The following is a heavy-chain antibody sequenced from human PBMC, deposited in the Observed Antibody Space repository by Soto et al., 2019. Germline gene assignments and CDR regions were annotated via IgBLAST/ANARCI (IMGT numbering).Heavy chain of an antibody. V-gene: IGHV4-31*03. Sequence: PSETLSLTCPVTGDSMTSGGYSWSWIRQPPGKGLEWLGYIYGSGGSGSTLYNPSLKSRITLPVDTSKTQFSLNLSSVTVADTAVYFCARKQAGYFYGIDYWGQGTLVPVPS. CDR3: ARKQAGYFYGIDY. J-gene: IGHJ4*02. CDR1: GDSMTSGGYS. D-gene: IGHD3-10*01. CDR2: IYGSGGSGST.